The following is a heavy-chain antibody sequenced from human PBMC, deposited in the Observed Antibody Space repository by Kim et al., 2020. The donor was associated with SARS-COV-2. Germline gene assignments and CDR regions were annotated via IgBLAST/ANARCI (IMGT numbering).Heavy chain of an antibody. J-gene: IGHJ2*01. D-gene: IGHD6-13*01. CDR3: ARHIAAAPSYWYFDL. V-gene: IGHV4-39*01. Sequence: SETLSLTCAVSGGSISRNTYYWDWIRQAPGKGLEWIGSINYSGNTYYSPLLKSRVIISLDTSKNEISLKLSSVTAADTAVYHCARHIAAAPSYWYFDLWGRGTLVTVSS. CDR1: GGSISRNTYY. CDR2: INYSGNT.